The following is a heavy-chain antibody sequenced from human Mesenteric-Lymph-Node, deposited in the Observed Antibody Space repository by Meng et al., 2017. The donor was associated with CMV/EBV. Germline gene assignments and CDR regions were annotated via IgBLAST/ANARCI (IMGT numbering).Heavy chain of an antibody. CDR1: GGTFSSFA. J-gene: IGHJ4*02. CDR2: IIPIFGTA. D-gene: IGHD3-22*01. V-gene: IGHV1-69*05. CDR3: ARGDDSSGYYSFGIDY. Sequence: SGGTFSSFASNWVRQAPGQGLEGMGGIIPIFGTANYAQKFQGRVTITTDESTSTAYMELSSLRSEDTAVYYCARGDDSSGYYSFGIDYWGQGTLVTVSS.